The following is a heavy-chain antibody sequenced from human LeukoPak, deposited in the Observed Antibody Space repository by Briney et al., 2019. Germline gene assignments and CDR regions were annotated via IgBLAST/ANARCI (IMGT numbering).Heavy chain of an antibody. CDR1: GFTFSSYS. Sequence: GGSLRLSCAASGFTFSSYSMNWVRQARGKGVEWVSYISSSSSNIYYADSVKGGFTIYRDNAKNSLYLQMNSLRAEDTAVYYCARDRLRYSSSSRAFDIWGQGTMVTVSS. CDR2: ISSSSSNI. CDR3: ARDRLRYSSSSRAFDI. D-gene: IGHD6-6*01. V-gene: IGHV3-48*01. J-gene: IGHJ3*02.